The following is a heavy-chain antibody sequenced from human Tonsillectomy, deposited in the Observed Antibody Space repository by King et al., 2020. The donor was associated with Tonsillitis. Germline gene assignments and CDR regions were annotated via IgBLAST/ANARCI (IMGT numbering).Heavy chain of an antibody. V-gene: IGHV3-7*03. Sequence: VQLVESGGGLVQPGGSLRLSCAASGFTFSSYWMSWVRQAPGKGLEWVANIKQDGSEKYYVDSVKGRFTISRDNAKNSMYLQVNSLRAEDTAVYYCARALFWDDSVWGGDPPPDGYYYAMDVWGQGTTVTVSS. CDR2: IKQDGSEK. J-gene: IGHJ6*02. D-gene: IGHD3-16*02. CDR3: ARALFWDDSVWGGDPPPDGYYYAMDV. CDR1: GFTFSSYW.